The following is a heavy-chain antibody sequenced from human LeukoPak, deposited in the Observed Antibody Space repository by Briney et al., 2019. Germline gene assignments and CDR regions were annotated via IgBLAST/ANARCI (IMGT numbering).Heavy chain of an antibody. V-gene: IGHV3-48*01. D-gene: IGHD3-10*01. CDR3: AGSHFTIYYFES. CDR2: ISYSSGTI. CDR1: GFQFSTYT. J-gene: IGHJ4*02. Sequence: GGSLRPSCEATGFQFSTYTMSWFRQAPGKGLEWVSYISYSSGTIYYSDSVKGRFTISRDNAKNSLYLQMNSLRVEDTAVYYCAGSHFTIYYFESWGQGTLVTVSS.